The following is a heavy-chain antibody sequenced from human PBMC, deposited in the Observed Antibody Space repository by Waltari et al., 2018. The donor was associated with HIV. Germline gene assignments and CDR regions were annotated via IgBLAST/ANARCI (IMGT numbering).Heavy chain of an antibody. V-gene: IGHV3-30*03. J-gene: IGHJ4*02. CDR2: VSFDSSDF. D-gene: IGHD5-18*01. CDR1: GCTFKNSG. CDR3: ARAPTTSLSLIQGF. Sequence: VESGGDVVQPGRSLRLSCSSSGCTFKNSGMHWVRQTPGKGLEWVAFVSFDSSDFYYADSVKGRFTVSRDNSKNTHFLQMDNLKSEDTALYYCARAPTTSLSLIQGFWGQGTLVTVSS.